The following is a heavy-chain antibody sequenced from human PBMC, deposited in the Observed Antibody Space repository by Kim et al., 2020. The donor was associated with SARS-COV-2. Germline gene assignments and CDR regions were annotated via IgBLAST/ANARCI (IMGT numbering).Heavy chain of an antibody. Sequence: ASVKVSCKASGYTFTSYAMNWVRQAPGQGLEWMGWINTNTGNPTYAQGFTGRFVFSLDTSVSTAYLQISSLKAEDTAVYYCARDLMVRGVIPRNDAFDIWGQGTMVTVSS. D-gene: IGHD3-10*01. CDR2: INTNTGNP. CDR1: GYTFTSYA. J-gene: IGHJ3*02. CDR3: ARDLMVRGVIPRNDAFDI. V-gene: IGHV7-4-1*02.